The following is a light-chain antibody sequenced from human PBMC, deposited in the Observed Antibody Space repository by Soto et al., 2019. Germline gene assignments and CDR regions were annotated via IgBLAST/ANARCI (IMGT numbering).Light chain of an antibody. J-gene: IGLJ3*02. CDR1: NSDVGGYDY. CDR2: EVF. Sequence: QSVLTQPASVSGSPGQSITISCTGTNSDVGGYDYVSWYQHHAGKAPKVMIYEVFNRPSGVSNRFSGSKSGNTASLTISGLQAEDEADYYCMSYIDSTSTHWVLGGGTKLTVL. V-gene: IGLV2-14*01. CDR3: MSYIDSTSTHWV.